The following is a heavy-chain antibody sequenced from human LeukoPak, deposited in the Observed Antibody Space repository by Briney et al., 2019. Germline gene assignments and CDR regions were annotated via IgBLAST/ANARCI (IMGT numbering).Heavy chain of an antibody. CDR2: IIRIFGTA. CDR1: GGTFSSYA. CDR3: ASAGYYYGSGSYYNGPFDY. D-gene: IGHD3-10*01. J-gene: IGHJ4*02. Sequence: GSSVKVSCKXSGGTFSSYAISWVRQSPGQGLEWMGRIIRIFGTANYAQKFQGRVTITTDESTSTAYMELSSLRSEDTAVYYCASAGYYYGSGSYYNGPFDYWGQGTLVTVSS. V-gene: IGHV1-69*05.